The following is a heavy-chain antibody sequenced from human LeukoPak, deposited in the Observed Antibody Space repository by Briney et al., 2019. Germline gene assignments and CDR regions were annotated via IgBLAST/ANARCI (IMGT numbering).Heavy chain of an antibody. CDR3: ARGSSWSPDAFDI. D-gene: IGHD6-13*01. CDR1: GGSINIGGYY. V-gene: IGHV4-31*03. Sequence: SETLSLTCSVSGGSINIGGYYWSWNRQQPGKGLEWIGHIYYSGNTYYNPSLKSRLIISVDTSQNQFSLRLSSVTAADTAVYYCARGSSWSPDAFDIWGQGTMVTVSS. J-gene: IGHJ3*02. CDR2: IYYSGNT.